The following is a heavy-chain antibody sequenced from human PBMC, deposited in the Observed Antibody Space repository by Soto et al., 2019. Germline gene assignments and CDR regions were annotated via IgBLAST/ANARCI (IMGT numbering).Heavy chain of an antibody. Sequence: PGGSLKISCAASGCTFSSYSMNWVRQAPGKGLEWVSYISSSSSTIYYADSVKGRFTISTDNAKNSPYLQMNSLRAEDTAVYYCARDGASRRGWYGGLKRYGMDFWGQGTTVT. CDR3: ARDGASRRGWYGGLKRYGMDF. J-gene: IGHJ6*02. V-gene: IGHV3-48*01. CDR2: ISSSSSTI. D-gene: IGHD6-19*01. CDR1: GCTFSSYS.